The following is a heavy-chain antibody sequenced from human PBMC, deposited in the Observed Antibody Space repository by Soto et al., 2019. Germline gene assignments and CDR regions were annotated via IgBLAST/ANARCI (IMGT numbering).Heavy chain of an antibody. D-gene: IGHD6-13*01. CDR1: GGSISSSSYY. CDR3: ARHQSHSSSYVDP. CDR2: IYYSGST. Sequence: SETLSLTCTVSGGSISSSSYYWGWIRQPPGKGLEWIGSIYYSGSTYYNPSLKSRVTISVDTSKNQFSLKLSSVTAADTAVYCCARHQSHSSSYVDPWGQGTLVTVS. J-gene: IGHJ5*02. V-gene: IGHV4-39*01.